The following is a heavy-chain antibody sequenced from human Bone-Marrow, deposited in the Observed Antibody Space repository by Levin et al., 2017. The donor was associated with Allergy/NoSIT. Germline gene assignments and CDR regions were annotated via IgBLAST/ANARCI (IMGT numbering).Heavy chain of an antibody. CDR3: AREVSDYYDSSGQPHGFQH. Sequence: ASVKVSCKASGYTFTSYYMHWVRQAPGQGLEWMGIINPSGGSTSYAQKFQGRVTMTRDTSTSTVYMELSSLRSEDTAVYYCAREVSDYYDSSGQPHGFQHWGQGTLVTVSS. J-gene: IGHJ1*01. D-gene: IGHD3-22*01. CDR1: GYTFTSYY. CDR2: INPSGGST. V-gene: IGHV1-46*01.